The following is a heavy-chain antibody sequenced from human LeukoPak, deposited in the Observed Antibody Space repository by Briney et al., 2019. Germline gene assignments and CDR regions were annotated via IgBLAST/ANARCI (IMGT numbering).Heavy chain of an antibody. Sequence: GGSLRLSCAASGFTFSSYAMSWVRQAPGKGLDWISAITDSGGDTYYADSVKGRFTLSRDNSKNTLDLQMSSLRAEDTAVYYCAKGSAAARPYFFDFWGQGTLVTVSS. CDR2: ITDSGGDT. CDR1: GFTFSSYA. D-gene: IGHD6-6*01. V-gene: IGHV3-23*01. J-gene: IGHJ4*02. CDR3: AKGSAAARPYFFDF.